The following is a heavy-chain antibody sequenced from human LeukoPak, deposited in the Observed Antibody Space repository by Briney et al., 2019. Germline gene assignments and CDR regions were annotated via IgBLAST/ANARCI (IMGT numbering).Heavy chain of an antibody. D-gene: IGHD2-2*01. CDR3: ARDGGCSSTSCPYNWFDP. V-gene: IGHV1-2*02. J-gene: IGHJ5*02. CDR2: INPNSGGT. CDR1: GYTFTGYY. Sequence: GASVKVSCKASGYTFTGYYMHWVRQAPGQGLEWMGWINPNSGGTNYAQKFQGRVTMTRDTSISTAYMELSRLRSDDTAVYYCARDGGCSSTSCPYNWFDPWGQGTLVTVSS.